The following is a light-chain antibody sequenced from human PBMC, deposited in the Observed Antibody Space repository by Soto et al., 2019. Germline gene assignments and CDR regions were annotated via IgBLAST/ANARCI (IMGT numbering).Light chain of an antibody. CDR3: SSFTSSSTYV. CDR2: EVS. V-gene: IGLV2-14*01. J-gene: IGLJ1*01. Sequence: QSALTQPASVSGSPGQSITISCTGTSSDVGGYNYVSWYQQHPGKAPKLMIYEVSNRPSGVSYRFSGSKSGNTASLTISGLKAEDDADYYCSSFTSSSTYVFGNGTKLTVL. CDR1: SSDVGGYNY.